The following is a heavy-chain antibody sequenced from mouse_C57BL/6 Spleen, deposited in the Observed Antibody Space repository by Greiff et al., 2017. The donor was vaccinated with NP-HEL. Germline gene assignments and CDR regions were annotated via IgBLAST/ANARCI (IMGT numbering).Heavy chain of an antibody. J-gene: IGHJ3*01. CDR3: ARDGNYGGFAY. D-gene: IGHD2-1*01. CDR2: IYPGGGYT. CDR1: GYTFTNYW. V-gene: IGHV1-63*01. Sequence: QVQLQQSGAELVRPGTSVKMSCKASGYTFTNYWIGWAKQRPGHGLEWIGDIYPGGGYTNYNEKFKGKATLTADKSSSTAYMQFSSLTSEDSAIYYCARDGNYGGFAYWGQGTLVTVSA.